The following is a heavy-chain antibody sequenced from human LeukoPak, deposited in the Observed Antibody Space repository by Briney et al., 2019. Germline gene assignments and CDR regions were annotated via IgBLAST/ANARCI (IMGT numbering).Heavy chain of an antibody. J-gene: IGHJ6*03. Sequence: PSETLSLTCAVYGGSFSGYYWSWIRQPPGKGLEWIGEINHSGSTNYNPSRKSRVTISVDTSKNQFSLKLSSVTAADAAVYYCARLRLPLLWFGELTTSYYYYMHVWGKGTTVTVSS. CDR2: INHSGST. CDR3: ARLRLPLLWFGELTTSYYYYMHV. CDR1: GGSFSGYY. D-gene: IGHD3-10*01. V-gene: IGHV4-34*01.